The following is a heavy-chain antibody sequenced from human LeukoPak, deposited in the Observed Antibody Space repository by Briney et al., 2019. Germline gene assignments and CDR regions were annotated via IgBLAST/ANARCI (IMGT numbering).Heavy chain of an antibody. CDR3: AKQLRYFDWSDY. D-gene: IGHD3-9*01. CDR1: GFTFSGYA. CDR2: ISGRGGKT. Sequence: GGSLRLSCAASGFTFSGYAMSWVAQAPGKGLEWVSAISGRGGKTYYADSVKGRFTISRDNSKNTLYLQMHSLRAEDTAVYYCAKQLRYFDWSDYWGQGTLVTVSS. J-gene: IGHJ4*02. V-gene: IGHV3-23*01.